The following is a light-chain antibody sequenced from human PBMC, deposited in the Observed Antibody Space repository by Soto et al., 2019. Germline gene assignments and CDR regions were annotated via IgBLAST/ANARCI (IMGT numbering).Light chain of an antibody. CDR2: DVN. CDR3: SSFTSYSTLV. V-gene: IGLV2-14*03. Sequence: QSALTQPASVSGSRGQSITISCTGTGRDVGGYSYVSWYQQHPGKAPKLMIYDVNNRPSGVSDRFSGSKSGNTASLTISGLQAEDESDYYCSSFTSYSTLVFGGGTKLTVL. J-gene: IGLJ2*01. CDR1: GRDVGGYSY.